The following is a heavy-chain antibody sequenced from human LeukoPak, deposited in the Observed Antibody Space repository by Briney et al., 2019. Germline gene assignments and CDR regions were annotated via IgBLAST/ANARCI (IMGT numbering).Heavy chain of an antibody. Sequence: PSETLSLTCTVSGGSISSYYWSWIRQPAGKGLEWTGRIYTSGSTNYNPSLKSRVTMSVDTSKNQFSLKLSSVTAADTAVYYCARVYSSSGEYYYYYYYMDVWGKGTTVTVSS. V-gene: IGHV4-4*07. CDR3: ARVYSSSGEYYYYYYYMDV. CDR2: IYTSGST. D-gene: IGHD6-6*01. J-gene: IGHJ6*03. CDR1: GGSISSYY.